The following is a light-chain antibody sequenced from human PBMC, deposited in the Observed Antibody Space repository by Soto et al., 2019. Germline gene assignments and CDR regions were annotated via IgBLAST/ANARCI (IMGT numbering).Light chain of an antibody. Sequence: DIQMTQSPSTLSASVGDRVTITCRASQSVSSWLAWYQQKPGKAPKLLIYDASSLESGVPSRFSGGGSGTGFTLTISSLQPDDFATYYCQQYNTYSRTFGQATKVDIK. CDR1: QSVSSW. V-gene: IGKV1-5*01. CDR3: QQYNTYSRT. CDR2: DAS. J-gene: IGKJ1*01.